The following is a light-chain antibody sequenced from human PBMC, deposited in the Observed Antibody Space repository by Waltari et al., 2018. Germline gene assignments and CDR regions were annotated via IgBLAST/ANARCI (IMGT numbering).Light chain of an antibody. CDR1: QSVGNY. CDR3: QQRANWPPT. J-gene: IGKJ3*01. CDR2: DAS. Sequence: EVVLTQSPATLSLSPGERATLSCRASQSVGNYLAWFQQKPGQAPKLLIHDASDRATGIPARIRGSGSGTDFTLTISNLEPEDFAVYYCQQRANWPPTFGPGTKVDIK. V-gene: IGKV3-11*01.